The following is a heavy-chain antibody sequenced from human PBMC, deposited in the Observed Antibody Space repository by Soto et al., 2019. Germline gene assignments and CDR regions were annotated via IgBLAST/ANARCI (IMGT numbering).Heavy chain of an antibody. D-gene: IGHD3-22*01. CDR1: GYTFTSYA. Sequence: ASVKVSCKASGYTFTSYAIHWVRQAPGQRLEWMGWINAGKGNTKYSQKFQGRVTITRDTSATTVYMELSSLRSEDTAVYYCARDDYYDSTVSLDYWGQGTLVTVSS. J-gene: IGHJ4*02. V-gene: IGHV1-3*01. CDR2: INAGKGNT. CDR3: ARDDYYDSTVSLDY.